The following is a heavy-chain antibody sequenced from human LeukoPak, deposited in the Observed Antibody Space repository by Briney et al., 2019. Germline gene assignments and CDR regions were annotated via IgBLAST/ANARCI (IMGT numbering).Heavy chain of an antibody. Sequence: GGSLRLSCAASGFSFDSYGFHWVRQAPGKGLEWVSVIDCGDRTYYADSVKGRFTISRDNPKNTLYRQMNSLRAEDTAVYYCARDRRVRGVMWNSKSDGFVIWGDRTMVTVSS. CDR1: GFSFDSYG. V-gene: IGHV3-66*01. J-gene: IGHJ3*02. D-gene: IGHD3-10*01. CDR2: IDCGDRT. CDR3: ARDRRVRGVMWNSKSDGFVI.